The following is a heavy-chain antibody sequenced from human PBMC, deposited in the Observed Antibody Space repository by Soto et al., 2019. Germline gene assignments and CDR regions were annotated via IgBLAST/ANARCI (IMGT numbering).Heavy chain of an antibody. CDR3: ARGVGTTDFDY. CDR1: GGSISSGGYY. D-gene: IGHD1-7*01. J-gene: IGHJ4*02. CDR2: IYYSGST. Sequence: TSETLSLTCTVSGGSISSGGYYWSWIRQHPGKGLEWIGYIYYSGSTYYNPSLKSRVTISVDTSKNQFSLKLSSVTAADTAVYYCARGVGTTDFDYWGQGTLVTVSS. V-gene: IGHV4-31*03.